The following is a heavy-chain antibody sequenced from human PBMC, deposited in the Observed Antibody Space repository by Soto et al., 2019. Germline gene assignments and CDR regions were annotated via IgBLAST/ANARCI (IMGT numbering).Heavy chain of an antibody. CDR3: AHRVLRTVFGLVTTTAIYFDF. CDR2: IYWDDDK. Sequence: QITLNESGPTVVRPTETLTLTCRFSGFSLTTSGVGVGWIRQSPGKAPEWLALIYWDDDKRYSASLKSRLTITKDTSSNHVVLTVSDLDPTDTATYYCAHRVLRTVFGLVTTTAIYFDFWGQGTPVAVSS. J-gene: IGHJ4*02. CDR1: GFSLTTSGVG. V-gene: IGHV2-5*02. D-gene: IGHD3-3*01.